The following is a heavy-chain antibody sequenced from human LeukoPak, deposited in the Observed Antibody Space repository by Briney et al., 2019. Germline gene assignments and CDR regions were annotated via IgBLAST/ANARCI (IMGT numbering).Heavy chain of an antibody. CDR3: AKDSIMITFGGFIETDY. CDR2: ISGSGGRT. CDR1: GFTFSSYA. Sequence: PGGSLRLSCAASGFTFSSYAMSWVRQAPGKGLEWVSGISGSGGRTYYADSVKGRFTISRDNSKNTVYLQMNILRAEDTAVYYCAKDSIMITFGGFIETDYWGQGTLVTVSS. D-gene: IGHD3-16*02. V-gene: IGHV3-23*01. J-gene: IGHJ4*02.